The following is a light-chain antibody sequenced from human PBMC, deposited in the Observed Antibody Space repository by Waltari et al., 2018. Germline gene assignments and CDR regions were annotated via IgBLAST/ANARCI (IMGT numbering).Light chain of an antibody. CDR3: QSYDSSLSGSYVV. Sequence: QSVLTQPPSVSGAPGQRVTISCTGSSSNIGAGYDVHWYPQLPGTAPQLLSYGNSNRPSGVPDRFSGSKSGTSASLAITGLQAEDEADYYCQSYDSSLSGSYVVFGGGTKLTVL. CDR2: GNS. J-gene: IGLJ2*01. CDR1: SSNIGAGYD. V-gene: IGLV1-40*01.